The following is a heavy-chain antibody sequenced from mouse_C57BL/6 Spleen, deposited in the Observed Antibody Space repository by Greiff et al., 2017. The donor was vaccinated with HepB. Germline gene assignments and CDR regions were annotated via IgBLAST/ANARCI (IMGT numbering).Heavy chain of an antibody. CDR3: TREGGYGNYQAWFAD. CDR1: GYTFTDYE. V-gene: IGHV1-15*01. D-gene: IGHD2-1*01. J-gene: IGHJ3*01. CDR2: IDPETGGT. Sequence: VKLQESGAELVRPGASVTLSCKASGYTFTDYEMHWVKQTPVHGLEWIGAIDPETGGTAYNQKFKGKAILTADKTYSTAYMELRNLTSEDSAVYYCTREGGYGNYQAWFADWGQGTLVTVSA.